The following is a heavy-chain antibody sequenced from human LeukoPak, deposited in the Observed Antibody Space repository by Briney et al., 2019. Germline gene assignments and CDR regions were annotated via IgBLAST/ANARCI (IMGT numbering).Heavy chain of an antibody. CDR1: GFTFNGFW. D-gene: IGHD6-25*01. CDR3: ARESEAAGTYYLDH. J-gene: IGHJ4*02. V-gene: IGHV3-74*01. CDR2: IHKDGLHT. Sequence: GGSLRLSCAASGFTFNGFWMHWVRQVPGKGLMWVARIHKDGLHTWYADSMKGRFTISRDNAENTVYLQLNSLRVEDTAVYYCARESEAAGTYYLDHWGQGNLVTVSS.